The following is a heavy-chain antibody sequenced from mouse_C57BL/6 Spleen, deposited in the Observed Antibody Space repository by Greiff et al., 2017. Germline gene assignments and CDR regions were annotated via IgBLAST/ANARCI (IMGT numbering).Heavy chain of an antibody. J-gene: IGHJ1*03. V-gene: IGHV1-15*01. D-gene: IGHD1-1*01. CDR2: IDPETGGT. CDR1: GYTFTDYE. Sequence: QVQLQQSGAELVRPGASVTLSCKASGYTFTDYEMHWVKQTPVHGLEWIGAIDPETGGTAYNQKFKGKAILTADKSSITAYMELRRLTSEDSAVYYCTNYYCGSSYGRYFEVWGTGTTVTVSS. CDR3: TNYYCGSSYGRYFEV.